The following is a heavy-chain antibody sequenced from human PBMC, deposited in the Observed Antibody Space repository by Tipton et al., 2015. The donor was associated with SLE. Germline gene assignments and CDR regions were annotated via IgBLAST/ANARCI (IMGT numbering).Heavy chain of an antibody. CDR2: IHSYGSST. CDR3: ARDHPIMTTVTS. Sequence: SLRLSCAASGFTFSNYWMHWVRQVPGKGLVWVSRIHSYGSSTNYADSVRGRFTVSRDNANLYLQMNDLRSEDTAVYYCARDHPIMTTVTSWGQGTLVTVSS. J-gene: IGHJ4*02. V-gene: IGHV3-74*01. CDR1: GFTFSNYW. D-gene: IGHD4-17*01.